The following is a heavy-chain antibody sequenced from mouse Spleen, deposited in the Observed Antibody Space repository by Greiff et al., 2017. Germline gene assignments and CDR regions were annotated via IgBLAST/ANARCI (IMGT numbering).Heavy chain of an antibody. CDR2: ISYSGST. CDR3: ARAYYRYDRVSYYFDY. V-gene: IGHV3-8*02. D-gene: IGHD2-14*01. J-gene: IGHJ2*01. CDR1: GDSITSGY. Sequence: DVKLVESGPSLVKPSQTLSLTCSVTGDSITSGYWNWIRKFPGNKLEYMGYISYSGSTYYNPSLKSRISITRDTSKNQYYLQLNSVTTEDTATYYCARAYYRYDRVSYYFDYWGQGTTLTVSS.